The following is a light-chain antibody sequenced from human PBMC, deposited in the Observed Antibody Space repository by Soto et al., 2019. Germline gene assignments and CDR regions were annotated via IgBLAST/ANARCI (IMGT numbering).Light chain of an antibody. Sequence: DIVMNQSPDSLAVSLGETATINCKSSQSLSLTSYNKILLAWYQQKPGQPTKLLIYWVSTRESGVPDRFSGSGSGTDFTRPISSLQAEDGAVYYCQQYDNNLPTFGQGTKVEIK. J-gene: IGKJ1*01. CDR1: QSLSLTSYNKIL. CDR3: QQYDNNLPT. CDR2: WVS. V-gene: IGKV4-1*01.